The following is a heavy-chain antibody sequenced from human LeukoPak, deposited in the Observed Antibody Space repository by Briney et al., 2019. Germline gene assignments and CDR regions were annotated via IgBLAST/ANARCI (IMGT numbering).Heavy chain of an antibody. CDR1: GYTFTSYY. CDR2: INPSGGST. Sequence: ASVKVSCKASGYTFTSYYMHRVRQAPAQGLEWMGIINPSGGSTSYAQKFQGRVTMTRDTSTSTVYMELSSLRPEDTAVYYCAREGSRGYMDVWGKGTTVTVPS. J-gene: IGHJ6*03. V-gene: IGHV1-46*03. D-gene: IGHD6-13*01. CDR3: AREGSRGYMDV.